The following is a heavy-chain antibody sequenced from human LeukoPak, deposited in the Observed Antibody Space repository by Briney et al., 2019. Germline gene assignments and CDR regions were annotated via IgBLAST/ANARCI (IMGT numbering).Heavy chain of an antibody. CDR2: IYPGDSDT. J-gene: IGHJ4*02. D-gene: IGHD4-17*01. Sequence: GESLKISCKGSGYSFTKYWIAWVRQMPGKGLEWMGIIYPGDSDTRYSPSFQGQVTISAGKSISTAYLQWSSLKASDTAIYYCATATVTSGLDYWGQGTLVTVSS. CDR3: ATATVTSGLDY. V-gene: IGHV5-51*01. CDR1: GYSFTKYW.